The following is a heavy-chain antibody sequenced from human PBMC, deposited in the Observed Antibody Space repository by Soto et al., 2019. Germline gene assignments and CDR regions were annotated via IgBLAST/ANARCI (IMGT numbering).Heavy chain of an antibody. J-gene: IGHJ4*02. V-gene: IGHV3-13*01. D-gene: IGHD6-13*01. CDR3: ARGQSSSWTFDY. CDR1: GFTFSSYD. CDR2: IGTAGDT. Sequence: EVQLAESGGGLVQPGGSLRLSCAASGFTFSSYDMHWVRRATGKGLEWVSAIGTAGDTYYPGSVKGRFTISRENAKNSLYLQMNSLRAGDTAVYYCARGQSSSWTFDYWGQGTLVTVSS.